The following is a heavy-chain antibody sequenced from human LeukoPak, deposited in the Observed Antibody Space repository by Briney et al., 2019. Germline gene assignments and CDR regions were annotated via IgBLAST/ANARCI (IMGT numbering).Heavy chain of an antibody. V-gene: IGHV3-23*01. CDR1: GFTFSSYA. Sequence: PGGSLRLSCAASGFTFSSYAMSWVRQAPGKGLEWVSAISGSGGSTYYADSVKGRFTISRDNSKNTLYLQMNSLRAEDTAVYYCAGGRGHVLRYFDWLLDYWGQGTLVTVSS. CDR3: AGGRGHVLRYFDWLLDY. J-gene: IGHJ4*02. CDR2: ISGSGGST. D-gene: IGHD3-9*01.